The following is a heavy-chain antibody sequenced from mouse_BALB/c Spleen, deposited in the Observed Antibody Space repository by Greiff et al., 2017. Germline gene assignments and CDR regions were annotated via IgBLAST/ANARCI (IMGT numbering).Heavy chain of an antibody. CDR1: GYAFSSYW. V-gene: IGHV1-80*01. CDR2: IYPGDGAT. Sequence: QVQLQQSGAELVRPGSSVKISCKASGYAFSSYWMNWVKQRPGQGLEWIGQIYPGDGATNYNGKFKGKATLTADKSSSTAYMQLSSLTSEDSAVYFCARYGNYWYFDVWGAGTTVTVSS. J-gene: IGHJ1*01. CDR3: ARYGNYWYFDV. D-gene: IGHD2-1*01.